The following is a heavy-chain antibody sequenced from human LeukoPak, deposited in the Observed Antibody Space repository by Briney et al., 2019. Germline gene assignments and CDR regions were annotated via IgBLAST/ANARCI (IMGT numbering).Heavy chain of an antibody. V-gene: IGHV3-23*01. CDR2: ISTTGGRT. D-gene: IGHD2-2*01. CDR1: GFTFSGSA. CDR3: AKGESTSPLYYYGMDV. J-gene: IGHJ6*02. Sequence: PGGSLRLSCVVSGFTFSGSAVHWVRQASGKGLEWVSSISTTGGRTHYADSVKGRFTVSRDNSKNTLYLQMNSLRAEDTAVYYCAKGESTSPLYYYGMDVWGQGTTVTVSS.